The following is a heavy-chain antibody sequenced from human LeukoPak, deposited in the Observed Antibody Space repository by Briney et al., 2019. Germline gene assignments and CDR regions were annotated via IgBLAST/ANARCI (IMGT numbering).Heavy chain of an antibody. Sequence: PSETLSLTCTVSGDSISSYYWSWIRQPAGKGLEWIGRIYTSGSTNYNPSLKSRVTISVDTSKNQFSLKLSSVTAADTAVYYCARELDSGSYYLYYYYYMDVWGKGTTVTVSS. J-gene: IGHJ6*03. CDR3: ARELDSGSYYLYYYYYMDV. D-gene: IGHD1-26*01. CDR2: IYTSGST. CDR1: GDSISSYY. V-gene: IGHV4-4*07.